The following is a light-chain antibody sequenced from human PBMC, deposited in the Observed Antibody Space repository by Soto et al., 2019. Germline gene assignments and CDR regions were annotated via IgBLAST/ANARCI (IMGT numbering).Light chain of an antibody. J-gene: IGKJ1*01. Sequence: DFHMTQSPSSLSASVGDRVTIACRASQDISDHLAWYQHKPGKVPKLLIYEASTLQSGVPSRFSGGGSGTDFTLTISSLQPEDVATYYCQKYHTTPRTFGQGTKVELK. CDR2: EAS. CDR3: QKYHTTPRT. CDR1: QDISDH. V-gene: IGKV1-27*01.